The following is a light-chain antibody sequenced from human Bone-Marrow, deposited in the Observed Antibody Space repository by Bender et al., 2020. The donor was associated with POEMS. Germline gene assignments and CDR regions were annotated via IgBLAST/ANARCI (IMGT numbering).Light chain of an antibody. CDR3: ESYDSSLSGYV. J-gene: IGLJ1*01. V-gene: IGLV2-14*03. Sequence: QSALTQPASVSGSPGQSITISCTGTSSDVGGYNFVSWYQHHPGKAPKLMIYDVSERPSGVPDRFSGSKSGTSASLAITGLQAEDEADYYCESYDSSLSGYVFGTGTKVTVV. CDR1: SSDVGGYNF. CDR2: DVS.